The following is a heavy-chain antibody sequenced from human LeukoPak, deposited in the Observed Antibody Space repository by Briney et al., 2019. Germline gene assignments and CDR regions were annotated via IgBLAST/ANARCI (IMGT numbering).Heavy chain of an antibody. D-gene: IGHD4-23*01. Sequence: SETLSLTCTVSGYSISSGYYWGWIRQPPGKGLEWIGSINHSGSTNYNPSLKSRVTISVDTSKNQFSLKLSSVTAADTAVYYCARLTDGGNPVGRNYYYYYMDVWGKGTTVTISS. CDR2: INHSGST. CDR3: ARLTDGGNPVGRNYYYYYMDV. V-gene: IGHV4-38-2*02. J-gene: IGHJ6*03. CDR1: GYSISSGYY.